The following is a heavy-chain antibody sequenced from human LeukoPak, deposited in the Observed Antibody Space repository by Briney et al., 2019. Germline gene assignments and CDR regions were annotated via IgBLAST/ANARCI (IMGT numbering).Heavy chain of an antibody. J-gene: IGHJ4*02. CDR2: ISAYNGNT. V-gene: IGHV1-18*01. CDR1: GYTFTSYG. CDR3: AKELSVVTPYGLDY. D-gene: IGHD2-21*02. Sequence: ASVKVSCKASGYTFTSYGISWVRQAPGQGLEWMGWISAYNGNTNYAQKLQGRVTMTTDTSTSTAYMELRSLRSDDTAVYYCAKELSVVTPYGLDYWGQGTLVTVSS.